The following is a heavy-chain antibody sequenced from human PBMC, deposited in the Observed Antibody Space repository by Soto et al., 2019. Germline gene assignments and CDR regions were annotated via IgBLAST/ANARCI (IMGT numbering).Heavy chain of an antibody. CDR1: GGTFSSYA. V-gene: IGHV1-69*01. CDR2: IIPIFGTA. Sequence: QVLLVQSGAEVKKPGSSVKVSCKASGGTFSSYAISWVRQAPGQGLEWMGGIIPIFGTANYAQKFQGGVTITADESTSTAYRGLSSLRSEDTAVYYCARDHYSSGYQYYYGMDVWGRGTTVTVSS. CDR3: ARDHYSSGYQYYYGMDV. D-gene: IGHD3-22*01. J-gene: IGHJ6*02.